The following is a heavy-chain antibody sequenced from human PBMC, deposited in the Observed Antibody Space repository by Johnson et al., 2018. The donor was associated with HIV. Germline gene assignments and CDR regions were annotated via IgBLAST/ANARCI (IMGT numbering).Heavy chain of an antibody. CDR3: AKDGVKAADDAFDI. Sequence: QLVESGGGVVRPGGSLRLSCAASGFTFSSYWMSWVRQAPGKGLEWVSGINWNSGSIGYADSVKGRFTISRDNAKNSLYLQMNSLRAEDTALYYCAKDGVKAADDAFDIWGQGTMVTVSS. J-gene: IGHJ3*02. V-gene: IGHV3-20*04. D-gene: IGHD6-13*01. CDR1: GFTFSSYW. CDR2: INWNSGSI.